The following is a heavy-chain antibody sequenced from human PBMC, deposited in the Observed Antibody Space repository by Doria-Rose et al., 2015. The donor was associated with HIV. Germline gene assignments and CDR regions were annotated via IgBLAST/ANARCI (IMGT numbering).Heavy chain of an antibody. CDR2: IFSDDER. V-gene: IGHV2-26*01. D-gene: IGHD6-13*01. CDR3: ARIKSSRWYHKYYFDF. Sequence: SGPVLVKPTETLTLTCTVSGVSLSSPGMGVSWIRQPPGKALEWPANIFSDDERSYKTSLRSRLTFSRGTSKSQLVLTMTDMDPVDTATYYCARIKSSRWYHKYYFDFWGQGTLVIVSA. J-gene: IGHJ4*02. CDR1: GVSLSSPGMG.